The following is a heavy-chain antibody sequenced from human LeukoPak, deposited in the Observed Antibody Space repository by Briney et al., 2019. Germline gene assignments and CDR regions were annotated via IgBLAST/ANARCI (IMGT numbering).Heavy chain of an antibody. CDR1: VFTLSNAW. Sequence: GGSLRLSCAASVFTLSNAWMHWVRQAPGKGLEWVGRIKSKIDGGTKDYAAPVKGRFTISRDDSKNTPYLQMNSLKSDDTAVYYCMGGYDWSHDYYGMDVWGQGTTVTVSS. CDR2: IKSKIDGGTK. CDR3: MGGYDWSHDYYGMDV. V-gene: IGHV3-15*07. D-gene: IGHD5-12*01. J-gene: IGHJ6*02.